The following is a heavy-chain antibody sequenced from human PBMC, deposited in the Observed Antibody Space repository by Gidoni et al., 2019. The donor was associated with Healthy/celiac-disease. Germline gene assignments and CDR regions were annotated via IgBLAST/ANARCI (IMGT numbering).Heavy chain of an antibody. D-gene: IGHD6-6*01. CDR2: ISWNSGSL. Sequence: EVQLVESGGGLVQPGRSLRLSCAASGFTFDDYAMHWVRQAPGKGLEWVSGISWNSGSLGYADSVKGRFTISRDNAKNSLYLQMNSLRAEDTALYYCAKDMKAARGLYAFDIWGQGTMVTVSS. CDR3: AKDMKAARGLYAFDI. V-gene: IGHV3-9*01. CDR1: GFTFDDYA. J-gene: IGHJ3*02.